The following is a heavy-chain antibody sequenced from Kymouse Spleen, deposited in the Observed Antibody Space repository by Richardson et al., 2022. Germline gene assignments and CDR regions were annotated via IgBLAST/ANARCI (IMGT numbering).Heavy chain of an antibody. CDR2: INAGNGNT. V-gene: IGHV1-3*01. CDR1: GYTFTSYA. Sequence: QVQLVQSGAEVKKPGASVKVSCKASGYTFTSYAMHWVRQAPGQRLEWMGWINAGNGNTKYSQKFQGRVTITRDTSASTAYMELSSLRSEDTAVYYCASPYSSGWYYYYYGMDVWGQGTTVTVSS. D-gene: IGHD6-19*01. J-gene: IGHJ6*02. CDR3: ASPYSSGWYYYYYGMDV.